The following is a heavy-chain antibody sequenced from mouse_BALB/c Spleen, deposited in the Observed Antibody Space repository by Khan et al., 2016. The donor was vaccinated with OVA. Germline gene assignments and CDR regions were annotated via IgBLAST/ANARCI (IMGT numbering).Heavy chain of an antibody. J-gene: IGHJ1*01. D-gene: IGHD1-1*01. CDR3: AISYYGSYWYFDV. CDR2: IYPGDGRT. Sequence: QVQLQQSGPEVVKPGASVKMSCKASGYTFIRYYVHWVKQRPGQGLDWIGWIYPGDGRTKYNEKFKGKTTLTADNSSSIAYMLLSSLTSEDSAIYFCAISYYGSYWYFDVWGAGTTVTVSP. V-gene: IGHV1S56*01. CDR1: GYTFIRYY.